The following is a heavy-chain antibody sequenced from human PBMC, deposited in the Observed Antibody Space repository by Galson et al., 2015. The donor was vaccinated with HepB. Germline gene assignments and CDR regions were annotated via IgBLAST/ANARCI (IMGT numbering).Heavy chain of an antibody. D-gene: IGHD3-3*01. Sequence: SVKVSCKASGYTFTSYYMHWVRQAPGQGLEWMGIINPSGGSTSYAQKFQGRVTMTRDTSTSTVYMELSSLRSEDTAVYYCARDGALLIYDFWSGPYNWFDPWGQGTLVTVSS. J-gene: IGHJ5*02. CDR3: ARDGALLIYDFWSGPYNWFDP. V-gene: IGHV1-46*01. CDR2: INPSGGST. CDR1: GYTFTSYY.